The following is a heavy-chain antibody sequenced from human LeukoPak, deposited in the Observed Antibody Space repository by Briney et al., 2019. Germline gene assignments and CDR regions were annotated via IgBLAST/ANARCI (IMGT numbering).Heavy chain of an antibody. J-gene: IGHJ4*02. V-gene: IGHV1-18*01. CDR2: IRPDSGNT. CDR3: ARIEYDFWSRYYGIDY. Sequence: ASLKVSCKASGYTFNSYGTSWVRQAPRHGVERMWWIRPDSGNTHYVQKFQGRVTMTTDTSTSTAYMELTSLRSDDTAVYYCARIEYDFWSRYYGIDYWGQGTLVSVSS. CDR1: GYTFNSYG. D-gene: IGHD3-3*01.